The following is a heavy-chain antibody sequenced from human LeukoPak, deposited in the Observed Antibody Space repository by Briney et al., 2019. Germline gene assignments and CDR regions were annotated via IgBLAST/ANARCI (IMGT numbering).Heavy chain of an antibody. CDR2: IYYSGST. CDR3: ARDLGCGGDCYAFDI. J-gene: IGHJ3*02. D-gene: IGHD2-21*02. CDR1: GGSISSYY. V-gene: IGHV4-59*01. Sequence: SETLSLTCTVSGGSISSYYWSWIRQPPGKGLEWIGYIYYSGSTNYNPSLQSRVTISVDTSKNQFSPKRSSVNAADTAVYYCARDLGCGGDCYAFDIWGQGTMVTVSS.